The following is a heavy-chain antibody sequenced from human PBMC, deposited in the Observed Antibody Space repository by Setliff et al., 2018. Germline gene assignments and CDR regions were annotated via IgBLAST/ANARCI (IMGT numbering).Heavy chain of an antibody. V-gene: IGHV3-7*03. D-gene: IGHD5-18*01. J-gene: IGHJ6*02. CDR2: IKQDGSEK. CDR1: GFTFSRYW. CDR3: ARGLWVSYGSYYYYGMDV. Sequence: PGGSLRLSCAASGFTFSRYWMSWVRQAPGKGLEWVANIKQDGSEKYYVDSVKGRFTISRDNAKNSLYLQMNSLRAEDTAVYYCARGLWVSYGSYYYYGMDVWGQGTTVTVSS.